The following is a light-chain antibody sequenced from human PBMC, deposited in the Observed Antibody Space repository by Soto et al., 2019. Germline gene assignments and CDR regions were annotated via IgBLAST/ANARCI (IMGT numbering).Light chain of an antibody. CDR1: QSVSSY. CDR2: DAS. CDR3: QQYNDWPYT. J-gene: IGKJ2*01. V-gene: IGKV3-15*01. Sequence: EIVMTQSPDTLSVSPGERDTLSCRASQSVSSYLAWYQQKPGLAPRLLIYDASTRATGIPARFSGSESGTEFTLTISSLQSEDFAVYYCQQYNDWPYTFGQGTKLEIK.